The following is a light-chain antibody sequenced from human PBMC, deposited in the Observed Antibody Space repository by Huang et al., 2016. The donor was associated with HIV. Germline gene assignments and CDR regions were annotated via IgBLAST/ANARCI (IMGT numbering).Light chain of an antibody. CDR1: QRVSSTY. Sequence: EIVMTQSPATLSVSPGETATLSCRASQRVSSTYFAWYQQQPGQAPRLLIYGASTRATGIPARFSGSGSGTEFSLTISSLQSEDFAVYYCQQYYNWPRTFGQGTKVEIK. CDR2: GAS. CDR3: QQYYNWPRT. V-gene: IGKV3-15*01. J-gene: IGKJ1*01.